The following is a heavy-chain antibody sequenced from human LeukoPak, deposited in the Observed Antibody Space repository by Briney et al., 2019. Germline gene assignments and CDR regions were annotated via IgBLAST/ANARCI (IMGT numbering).Heavy chain of an antibody. CDR2: IWYDGSNK. Sequence: PGGSLRLSCAASGFTFSSYGMHWARQAPGKGLEWVAVIWYDGSNKYYADSVKGRFTISRDNSKNTLYLQMNSLRAEDTAVYYCARDGLAAAEAGWFDPWGQGTLVTVSS. CDR3: ARDGLAAAEAGWFDP. V-gene: IGHV3-33*01. CDR1: GFTFSSYG. D-gene: IGHD6-13*01. J-gene: IGHJ5*02.